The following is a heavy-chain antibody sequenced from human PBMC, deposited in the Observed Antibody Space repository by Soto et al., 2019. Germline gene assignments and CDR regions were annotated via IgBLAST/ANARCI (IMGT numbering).Heavy chain of an antibody. D-gene: IGHD6-6*01. Sequence: QVQLVESGGGVVQPGRSLRLSCAASGFTFSSYGMHWVRQAPGKGLEWVAVISYDGSNKYYADSVKGRFTISRDNSKNTLYLQMNSLRAEDTAVYYCAKDRGSSSSQYYYYGMDVWGQGTTVTVSS. CDR2: ISYDGSNK. V-gene: IGHV3-30*18. CDR3: AKDRGSSSSQYYYYGMDV. J-gene: IGHJ6*02. CDR1: GFTFSSYG.